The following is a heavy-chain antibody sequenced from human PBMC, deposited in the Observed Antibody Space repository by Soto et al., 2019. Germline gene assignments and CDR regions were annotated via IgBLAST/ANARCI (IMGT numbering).Heavy chain of an antibody. J-gene: IGHJ4*02. CDR3: GRARYGGYYDY. V-gene: IGHV3-13*01. CDR2: IGIAGDT. CDR1: GFTFSSYD. D-gene: IGHD1-26*01. Sequence: EVQLVESGGGLVQPGGSLRLSCAASGFTFSSYDMHWVRQVTGKGLEWVSAIGIAGDTYYPGSVKGRFTISRENAKNSLFLQMNSLRAGDTAVYYCGRARYGGYYDYWGQGTLVTVSS.